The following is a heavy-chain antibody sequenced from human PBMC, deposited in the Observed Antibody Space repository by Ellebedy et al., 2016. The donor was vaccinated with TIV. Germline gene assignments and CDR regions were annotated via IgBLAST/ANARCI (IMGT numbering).Heavy chain of an antibody. CDR2: ISGKGEVS. CDR1: GFTFNNYA. V-gene: IGHV3-23*01. Sequence: GEFLKISCAASGFTFNNYAMSWVRQAPGKGLEWVSAISGKGEVSYYADSLKGRFTIYRDNSKSTLYLQMNSLRAEDTAIYFCAKDRGYTYGLQDDWGQGTLVTVSS. CDR3: AKDRGYTYGLQDD. D-gene: IGHD5-12*01. J-gene: IGHJ4*02.